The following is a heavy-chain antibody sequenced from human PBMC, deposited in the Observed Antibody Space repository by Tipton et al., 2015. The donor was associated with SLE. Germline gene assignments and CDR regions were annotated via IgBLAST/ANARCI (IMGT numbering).Heavy chain of an antibody. J-gene: IGHJ4*02. Sequence: TLSLTCAVYGGSFSGYYWSWIRQPPGKGLEWIGRIYTSGSTNYNPSLKSRVTISVDTSKNQFSLKLSSVTAADTAVYYCARVSPYCGGDCYPVDYWGQGTLVTVSS. CDR1: GGSFSGYY. CDR2: IYTSGST. D-gene: IGHD2-21*01. CDR3: ARVSPYCGGDCYPVDY. V-gene: IGHV4-34*01.